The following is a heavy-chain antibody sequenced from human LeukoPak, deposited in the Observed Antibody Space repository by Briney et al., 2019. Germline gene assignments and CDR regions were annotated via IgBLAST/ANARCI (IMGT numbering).Heavy chain of an antibody. J-gene: IGHJ6*02. V-gene: IGHV3-23*01. Sequence: PGGSLRLSCAASGFTFSSYAMSWVRQAPGKGLEWVSAISGSGGSNSYADSVRARFTISRTNSKNTLYLQMTSQRAEDTAVYYCASPIAASQGYYYYGMDVWGQGTTVTVSS. D-gene: IGHD6-6*01. CDR2: ISGSGGSN. CDR3: ASPIAASQGYYYYGMDV. CDR1: GFTFSSYA.